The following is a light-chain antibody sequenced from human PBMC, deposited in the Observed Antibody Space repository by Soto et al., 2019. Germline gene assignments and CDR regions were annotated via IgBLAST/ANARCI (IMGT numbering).Light chain of an antibody. J-gene: IGLJ2*01. V-gene: IGLV2-14*01. CDR2: DVS. Sequence: QSVLTHPASVSGSPGQSITISCTGTSSDVGGYKYVSWYQQHPGKAPKVMIYDVSNRPSGVSNRFSGSKSGNTASLTISGLQAEDEADYYCSSYTSSSTVVFGGGTKVTVL. CDR1: SSDVGGYKY. CDR3: SSYTSSSTVV.